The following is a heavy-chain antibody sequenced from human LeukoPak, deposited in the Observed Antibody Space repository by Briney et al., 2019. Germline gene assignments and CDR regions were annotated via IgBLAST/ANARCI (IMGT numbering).Heavy chain of an antibody. CDR3: ARASGWYRLAFDY. D-gene: IGHD6-19*01. J-gene: IGHJ4*02. Sequence: SETLSLTCSVSGGYISSYYWSWIRQPPGKGLEWIGYIYYSGSTNYNPSLKSRVTISVDTSKNQFSLKLNSVTAADTAVYYCARASGWYRLAFDYWGQGTLVTVSS. CDR2: IYYSGST. V-gene: IGHV4-59*01. CDR1: GGYISSYY.